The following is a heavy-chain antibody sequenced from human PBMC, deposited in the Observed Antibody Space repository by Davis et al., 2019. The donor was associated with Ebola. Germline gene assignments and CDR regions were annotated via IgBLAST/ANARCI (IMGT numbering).Heavy chain of an antibody. CDR3: ARGNPPSYYYDSSGYYHD. D-gene: IGHD3-22*01. J-gene: IGHJ4*02. Sequence: SVKVSCKASGGTFSSYAISWVRQAPGQGLEWMGRIIPILGIANYAQKFQGRVTITADKSTSTAYMELSSLRSEDTAVYYCARGNPPSYYYDSSGYYHDWGQGTLVTVSS. CDR2: IIPILGIA. CDR1: GGTFSSYA. V-gene: IGHV1-69*04.